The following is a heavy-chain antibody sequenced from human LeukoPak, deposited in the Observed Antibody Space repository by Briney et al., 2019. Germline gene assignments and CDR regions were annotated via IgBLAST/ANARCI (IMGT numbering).Heavy chain of an antibody. V-gene: IGHV1-69*13. D-gene: IGHD3-22*01. J-gene: IGHJ5*02. CDR3: ARDEGTMIVVVPGSAWFDP. CDR1: GYTFTGYY. Sequence: GASVKVSCKPSGYTFTGYYMHWVRQAPGQGLEWMGGIIPIFGTANYAQKFQGRVTITADESTSTAYMELSSLRSEDTAVYYCARDEGTMIVVVPGSAWFDPWGQGTLVTVSS. CDR2: IIPIFGTA.